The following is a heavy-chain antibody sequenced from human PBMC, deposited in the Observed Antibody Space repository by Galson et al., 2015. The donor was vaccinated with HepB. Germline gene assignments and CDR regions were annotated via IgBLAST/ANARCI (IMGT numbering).Heavy chain of an antibody. D-gene: IGHD2-2*01. CDR1: GFTFSSYA. J-gene: IGHJ6*03. CDR2: ISGSGGST. V-gene: IGHV3-23*01. Sequence: SLRLSCAASGFTFSSYAMSWVRQAPGKGLEWVSAISGSGGSTYYADSVKGRFTISRDNSKNTLYLQMNSLRAEDTAVYYCANLPLVAPPYYYYMDVWGKGTTVTVSS. CDR3: ANLPLVAPPYYYYMDV.